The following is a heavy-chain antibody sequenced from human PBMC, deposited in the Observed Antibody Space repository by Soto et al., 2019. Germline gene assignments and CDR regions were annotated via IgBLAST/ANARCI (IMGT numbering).Heavy chain of an antibody. J-gene: IGHJ4*02. Sequence: PSETLSLTCTDSGGSISSSSYYWGWIRQPPGKGLKWIGSIYYSGSTYYNPSLKSRVTISVDTSKNQFSLKLSSVTAADTAVYYCARQRIIAARPLDYWGQGTPVTVSS. CDR1: GGSISSSSYY. CDR3: ARQRIIAARPLDY. V-gene: IGHV4-39*01. CDR2: IYYSGST. D-gene: IGHD6-6*01.